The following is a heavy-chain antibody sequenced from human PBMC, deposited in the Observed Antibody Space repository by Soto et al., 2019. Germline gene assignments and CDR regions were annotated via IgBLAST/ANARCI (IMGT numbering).Heavy chain of an antibody. CDR1: GYTFTCYY. Sequence: XSVKVSCKASGYTFTCYYIHWVREAPGQGLEWMGWINPQTGGTSYGQKFQGRVTLSRDTSINTAYLELSRLRFDDAAVYFCARERYQVISDGMDVWGQGTTVTVSS. J-gene: IGHJ6*02. D-gene: IGHD2-2*01. V-gene: IGHV1-2*02. CDR2: INPQTGGT. CDR3: ARERYQVISDGMDV.